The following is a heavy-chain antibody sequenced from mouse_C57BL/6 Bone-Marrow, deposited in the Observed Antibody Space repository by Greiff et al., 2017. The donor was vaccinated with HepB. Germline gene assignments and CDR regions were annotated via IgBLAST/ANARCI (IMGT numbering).Heavy chain of an antibody. CDR2: INPNNGGT. CDR1: GYTFTDYY. D-gene: IGHD2-5*01. CDR3: ARGYYSNLDY. J-gene: IGHJ2*01. V-gene: IGHV1-26*01. Sequence: EVQLQQSGPELVKPGASVKISCKASGYTFTDYYMNWVKQSHGKSLEWIGDINPNNGGTSYNQKFKGKATLTVDKSSSTAYMELRSLTSEDSAVYYCARGYYSNLDYWGQGTTLTVSS.